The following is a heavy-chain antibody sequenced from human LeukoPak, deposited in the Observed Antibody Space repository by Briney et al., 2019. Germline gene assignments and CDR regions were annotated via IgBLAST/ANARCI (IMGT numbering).Heavy chain of an antibody. CDR2: MWYDGSNK. D-gene: IGHD3-22*01. CDR3: ARTYYYDSSGYYPFDY. CDR1: GFTFSSYG. Sequence: GGSLRLSCAASGFTFSSYGMHWVRQAPGKGLEWVAVMWYDGSNKYYADSVKGRFTISRDNSKNTLYLQMNSLRAEDTAVYYCARTYYYDSSGYYPFDYWGQGTLVTVSS. V-gene: IGHV3-33*01. J-gene: IGHJ4*02.